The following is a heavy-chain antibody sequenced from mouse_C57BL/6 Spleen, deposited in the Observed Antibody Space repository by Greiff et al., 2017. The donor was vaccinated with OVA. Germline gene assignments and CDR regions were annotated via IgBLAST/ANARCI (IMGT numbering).Heavy chain of an antibody. CDR3: ARKTGYDGYYWYLGV. CDR1: GYAFTNYL. J-gene: IGHJ1*03. V-gene: IGHV1-54*01. D-gene: IGHD2-3*01. Sequence: QVQLQQSGAELVRPGTSVKVSCKASGYAFTNYLIEWVKQRPGQGLEWIGVLNPGSGGTNYNEKFKGKATLTADKSSSTAYMQLSSLTSEGSAVYVWARKTGYDGYYWYLGVWGTGTTVTVSS. CDR2: LNPGSGGT.